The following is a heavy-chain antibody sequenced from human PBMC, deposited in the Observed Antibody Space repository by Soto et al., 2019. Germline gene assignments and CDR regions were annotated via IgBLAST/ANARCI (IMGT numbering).Heavy chain of an antibody. Sequence: QVKLQESGPGLVKPSQTLSLTCSVSGVSISNGGYYWNWIRQLPAKGLEWIGYVDDSGATYYNPSLRSRVSMSVDTSRNQFSLRLTSVTAADTAIYYCAREMYTTRFDYWGPGTLVTISS. J-gene: IGHJ4*02. D-gene: IGHD1-1*01. CDR2: VDDSGAT. V-gene: IGHV4-31*03. CDR1: GVSISNGGYY. CDR3: AREMYTTRFDY.